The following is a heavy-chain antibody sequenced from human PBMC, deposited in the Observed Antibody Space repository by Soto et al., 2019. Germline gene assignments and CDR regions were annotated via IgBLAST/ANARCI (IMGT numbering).Heavy chain of an antibody. J-gene: IGHJ4*02. CDR3: VGGGVAHPTRLDY. CDR2: IDPSDSYT. D-gene: IGHD3-16*01. CDR1: GYSFTSYC. V-gene: IGHV5-10-1*01. Sequence: GESLKISCNGSGYSFTSYCISLVRQMPGKGLDWMWRIDPSDSYTNYSPSFQCHVTISADKSISTAYLQWSSLKASDTAMYYCVGGGVAHPTRLDYWGQGTLVTVSS.